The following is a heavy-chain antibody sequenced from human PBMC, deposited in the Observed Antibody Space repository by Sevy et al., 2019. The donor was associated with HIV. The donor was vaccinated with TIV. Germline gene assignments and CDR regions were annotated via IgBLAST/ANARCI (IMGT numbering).Heavy chain of an antibody. D-gene: IGHD5-12*01. Sequence: GGSLRLSCAASGFSFSSYWMRWVRQAPGKGLEWVANIKQDGSEKYYVDSVKGRLTISRDDAKNSLYLQMNSLRVEDTAVYYCAGVGSASKEDGGYEDALDIWGQGTMVTVSS. CDR3: AGVGSASKEDGGYEDALDI. J-gene: IGHJ3*02. V-gene: IGHV3-7*01. CDR2: IKQDGSEK. CDR1: GFSFSSYW.